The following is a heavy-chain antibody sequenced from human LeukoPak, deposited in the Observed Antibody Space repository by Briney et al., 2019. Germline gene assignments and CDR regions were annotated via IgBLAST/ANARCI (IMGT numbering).Heavy chain of an antibody. J-gene: IGHJ6*02. D-gene: IGHD6-19*01. V-gene: IGHV3-11*01. CDR3: ARDLWLADPYYYYGMDV. CDR1: GFPFSDYY. CDR2: ISSSGSTI. Sequence: PGGSLRLSCVASGFPFSDYYMSWIRQAPGKGQEWVSYISSSGSTIYYADSVKGRFTISRDNAKNSLYLQMNSLRAEDTAVYYCARDLWLADPYYYYGMDVWGQGTTVTVSS.